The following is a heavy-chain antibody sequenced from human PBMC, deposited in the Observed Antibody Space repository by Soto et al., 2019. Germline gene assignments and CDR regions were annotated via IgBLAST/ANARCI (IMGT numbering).Heavy chain of an antibody. V-gene: IGHV1-8*01. CDR1: GYTFTSYD. CDR3: ARGGTAYDDFWSGYYWAGHWFDR. J-gene: IGHJ5*02. CDR2: MNPNSGNT. Sequence: QVQLVQSGAEVKKPGASVKVSCKASGYTFTSYDINWVRQATGQGLEWMGWMNPNSGNTGYAQKFQGRVTMTRNTSKTTAYMELSSLRSEDTAVYYCARGGTAYDDFWSGYYWAGHWFDRWGQGTLVTVSS. D-gene: IGHD3-3*01.